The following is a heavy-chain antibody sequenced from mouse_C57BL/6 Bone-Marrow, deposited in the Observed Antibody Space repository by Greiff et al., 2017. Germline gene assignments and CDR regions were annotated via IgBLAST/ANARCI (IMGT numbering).Heavy chain of an antibody. CDR3: ARNYGDGYYAMDY. CDR1: GFSLTSYG. J-gene: IGHJ4*01. CDR2: IWSGGST. Sequence: VKLMESGPGLVQPSQSLSITCTVSGFSLTSYGVHWVRQSPGKGLEWLGVIWSGGSTDYNAAFISRLSISKDNSKSQVFFKMNSLQADDTAIYYCARNYGDGYYAMDYWGQGTSVTVSS. D-gene: IGHD1-1*01. V-gene: IGHV2-2*01.